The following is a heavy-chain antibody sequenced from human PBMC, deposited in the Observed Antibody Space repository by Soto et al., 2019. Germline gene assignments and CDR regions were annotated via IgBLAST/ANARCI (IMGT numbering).Heavy chain of an antibody. CDR1: GGSISSYY. CDR3: ARHIVVVVAATPYRWFDP. V-gene: IGHV4-59*08. CDR2: IYYSGST. J-gene: IGHJ5*02. D-gene: IGHD2-15*01. Sequence: SETLSLTCTVSGGSISSYYWSWIRQPPGKGLEWIGYIYYSGSTNYNPSLKSRVTISVDTSKNQFSLKLSSVTAADTAVYYCARHIVVVVAATPYRWFDPWGQGTLVTVSS.